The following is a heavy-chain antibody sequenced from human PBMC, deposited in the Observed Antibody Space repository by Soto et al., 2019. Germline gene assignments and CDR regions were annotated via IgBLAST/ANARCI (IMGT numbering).Heavy chain of an antibody. CDR1: GASISSSNW. V-gene: IGHV4-4*02. D-gene: IGHD3-10*01. CDR2: IYHSGST. J-gene: IGHJ4*02. Sequence: QVQLQESGPGLVKPSGTLSLTCAVSGASISSSNWWSWVRQPPGKGLEWIGEIYHSGSTNYNPSPTSRVTISVDKSKNQFPLKLSSVTAADTALYYCARVSSSVMLRGVIINWGQGTLVTVSS. CDR3: ARVSSSVMLRGVIIN.